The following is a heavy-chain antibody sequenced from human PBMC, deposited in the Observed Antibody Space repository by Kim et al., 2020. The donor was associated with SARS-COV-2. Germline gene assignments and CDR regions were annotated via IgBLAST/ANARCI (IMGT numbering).Heavy chain of an antibody. CDR2: INAGNGNT. J-gene: IGHJ5*02. CDR3: AREEKGRFRGEEGWFDP. CDR1: GYTFTSYA. D-gene: IGHD3-16*01. Sequence: ASVKVSCKASGYTFTSYAMHWVRQAPGQRLEWMGWINAGNGNTKYSQKFQGRVTITRDTSASTAYMELSSLRSEDTAVYYCAREEKGRFRGEEGWFDPWGQGTLVTVSS. V-gene: IGHV1-3*01.